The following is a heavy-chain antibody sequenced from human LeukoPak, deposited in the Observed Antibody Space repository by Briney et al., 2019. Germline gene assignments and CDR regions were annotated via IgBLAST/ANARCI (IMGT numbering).Heavy chain of an antibody. J-gene: IGHJ4*02. V-gene: IGHV4-30-4*08. Sequence: SQTLSLTCTVSGGSINSGDYYWSWIRQPPGKGLEWIGEINHSGSTNYNPSLKSRVTISVDTSKNQFSLKLSSVTAADTAVYYCASAGRRYYGSGSSSYYFDYWGQGTLVTVSS. D-gene: IGHD3-10*01. CDR3: ASAGRRYYGSGSSSYYFDY. CDR1: GGSINSGDYY. CDR2: INHSGST.